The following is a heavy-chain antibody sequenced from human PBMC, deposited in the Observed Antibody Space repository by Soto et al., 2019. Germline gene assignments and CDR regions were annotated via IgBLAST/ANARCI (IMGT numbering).Heavy chain of an antibody. Sequence: SETLSLTCSVSGGSIGSYYWTWIRQPAGKGLEWIGRIYTSGTTNYNPSLESRVTMSVDTSKNQFSLRLSSVTAADTAVYYCARGRGSTGTTYYFDYWGQGTPVTVSS. D-gene: IGHD1-1*01. J-gene: IGHJ4*02. CDR1: GGSIGSYY. CDR3: ARGRGSTGTTYYFDY. CDR2: IYTSGTT. V-gene: IGHV4-4*07.